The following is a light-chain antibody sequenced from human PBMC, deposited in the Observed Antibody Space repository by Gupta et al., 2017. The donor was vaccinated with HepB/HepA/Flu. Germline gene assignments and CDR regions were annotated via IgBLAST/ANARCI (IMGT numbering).Light chain of an antibody. CDR2: DVS. V-gene: IGLV2-14*03. J-gene: IGLJ2*01. Sequence: QSALTQPASVSGSPGQSITISCTGPSSDVGTYNYVSWYQQHPGKAPKLMIYDVSSRPSGVSNRFSGSNSGNTASLTISGLQAEDEADYYCSSYTSSTTPVVFGGGTKLTVL. CDR1: SSDVGTYNY. CDR3: SSYTSSTTPVV.